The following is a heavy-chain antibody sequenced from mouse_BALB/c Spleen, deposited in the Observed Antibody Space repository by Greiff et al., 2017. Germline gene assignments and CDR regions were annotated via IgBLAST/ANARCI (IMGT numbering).Heavy chain of an antibody. Sequence: QVQLKQSGPGLVAPSQSLSITCTVSGFSLSRYSVHWVRQPPGKGPEWLGMIWGGGSTDYNSALKSRLSISKDNSKSQVFLKMNSLQTDDTAMYYCARSHYYGSSYWYFDVWGAGTTVTVSS. D-gene: IGHD1-1*01. V-gene: IGHV2-6-4*01. CDR2: IWGGGST. J-gene: IGHJ1*01. CDR1: GFSLSRYS. CDR3: ARSHYYGSSYWYFDV.